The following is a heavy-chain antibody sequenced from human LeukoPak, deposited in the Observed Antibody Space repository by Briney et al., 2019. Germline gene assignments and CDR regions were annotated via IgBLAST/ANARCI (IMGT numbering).Heavy chain of an antibody. CDR1: GFTFSSYG. J-gene: IGHJ4*02. Sequence: GGSLRLSCAASGFTFSSYGMHWVRQAPGKGLEWVAVISYDGSNKYYADSVKGRFTISRDNSKNTLYLQMNSLRAEDTAVYYCAKGRQQWLEIRYWGQGTLVTVSS. D-gene: IGHD6-19*01. CDR3: AKGRQQWLEIRY. CDR2: ISYDGSNK. V-gene: IGHV3-30*18.